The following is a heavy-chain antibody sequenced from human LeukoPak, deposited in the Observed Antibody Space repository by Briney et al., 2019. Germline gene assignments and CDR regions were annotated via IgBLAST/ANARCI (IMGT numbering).Heavy chain of an antibody. CDR2: VRGSASDT. Sequence: GGSLRLSCAASGFTFSNAWMSWVRQAPGKGLEWVSAVRGSASDTYYADSVKGRFTISRDNSKNTLYLQMNSLRAEDTAIYFCAKTSRVNSAYDSPFDYWGQGTLVTVSS. V-gene: IGHV3-23*01. D-gene: IGHD5-12*01. CDR3: AKTSRVNSAYDSPFDY. CDR1: GFTFSNAW. J-gene: IGHJ4*02.